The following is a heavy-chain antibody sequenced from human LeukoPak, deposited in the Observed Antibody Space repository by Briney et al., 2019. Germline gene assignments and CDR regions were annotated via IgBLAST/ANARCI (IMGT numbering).Heavy chain of an antibody. J-gene: IGHJ4*02. Sequence: VASVKVSCKASGYTFINYYMHWVRQAPGQGLEWLGIINPSGGSTTYAQKFQGRVTMTRDTSTSTVYMEMSSLRAEDTAVYYCARGLHYGSGSYGDWGQGTLVTVSS. CDR2: INPSGGST. CDR1: GYTFINYY. D-gene: IGHD3-10*01. CDR3: ARGLHYGSGSYGD. V-gene: IGHV1-46*01.